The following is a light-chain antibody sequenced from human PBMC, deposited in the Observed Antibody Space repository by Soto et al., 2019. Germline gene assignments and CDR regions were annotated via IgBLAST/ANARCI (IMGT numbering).Light chain of an antibody. V-gene: IGKV1-5*01. CDR1: QSIGSW. CDR3: QQYETFSGT. Sequence: DTQMTQSPSTLSASVGDRVTIPCRASQSIGSWLAWYQQKPGKAPKLLIYDASALPRGVPSRFSGSGSGTKFTLTIASLQPDDFATYYCQQYETFSGTFGPGTKVDI. CDR2: DAS. J-gene: IGKJ1*01.